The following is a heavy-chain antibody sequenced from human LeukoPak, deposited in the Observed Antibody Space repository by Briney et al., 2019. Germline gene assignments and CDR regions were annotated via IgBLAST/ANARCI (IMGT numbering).Heavy chain of an antibody. D-gene: IGHD6-19*01. V-gene: IGHV3-30*18. J-gene: IGHJ4*02. CDR1: GLTVSNNY. CDR3: AKEITRPNRAVAGLNY. Sequence: PGGSLRLSCAASGLTVSNNYMSWVRQAPGKGLEWVAIISYDGTNKYYADSVKGRFTISRDNSKNTLYLQMNSLRAEDTAVYYCAKEITRPNRAVAGLNYWGQGTLVTVSS. CDR2: ISYDGTNK.